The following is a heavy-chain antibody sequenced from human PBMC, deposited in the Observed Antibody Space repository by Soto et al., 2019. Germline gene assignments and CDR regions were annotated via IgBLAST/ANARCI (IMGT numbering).Heavy chain of an antibody. CDR3: ATDRHGGGYGDYLPDDLDI. D-gene: IGHD4-17*01. V-gene: IGHV3-30*03. CDR2: ISYDGSNK. CDR1: GFTFSSYG. Sequence: QVQLVESGGGVVQPGRSLRLSCAASGFTFSSYGMHWVRQAPGKGLEWVAVISYDGSNKYYADSVKGRFTISRDHSKNTVYLQMNSLRAEDTAVYYCATDRHGGGYGDYLPDDLDIWGQGTMVTVSS. J-gene: IGHJ3*02.